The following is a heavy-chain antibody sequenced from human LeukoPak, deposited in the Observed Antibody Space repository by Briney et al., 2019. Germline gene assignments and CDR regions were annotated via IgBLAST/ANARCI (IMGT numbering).Heavy chain of an antibody. CDR1: GGSISSYY. D-gene: IGHD3-10*01. V-gene: IGHV4-59*12. Sequence: PSETLSLTCTVSGGSISSYYWSWIRQPPGKGLGWIGYIYYSGSTNYNPSLKSRVTISVDTSKNQFSLKLSSVTAADTAVYYCARRRRGSGSYLDYWGQGTLVTVSS. CDR3: ARRRRGSGSYLDY. J-gene: IGHJ4*02. CDR2: IYYSGST.